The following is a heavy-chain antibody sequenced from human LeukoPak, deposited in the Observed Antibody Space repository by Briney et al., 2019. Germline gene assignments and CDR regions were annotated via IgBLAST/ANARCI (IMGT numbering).Heavy chain of an antibody. CDR1: GDSITSYY. Sequence: SETLSLTCTVSGDSITSYYWSWIRQPAGKGLEWIGRIYTSGSINYNPSLESRVTLLADTSKKQFSLRLTSVTAADTAVYYCARISAVKPYYFDYWGQGTLVTVSS. D-gene: IGHD6-25*01. CDR3: ARISAVKPYYFDY. CDR2: IYTSGSI. V-gene: IGHV4-4*07. J-gene: IGHJ4*02.